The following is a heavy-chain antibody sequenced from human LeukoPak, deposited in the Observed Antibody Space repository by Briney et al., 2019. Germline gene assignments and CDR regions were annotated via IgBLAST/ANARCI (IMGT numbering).Heavy chain of an antibody. Sequence: HPGGSLRLSCAASGFTFSSYGMHWLRQLPGKGLEWVSFIRNDGSQEFYADSVKGRFTVSRDNSKNSLFVQMNSLRAEDTAVYFCAKSRSGSANWALQIFDNWGQGTLVTVSS. V-gene: IGHV3-30*02. D-gene: IGHD1-1*01. J-gene: IGHJ4*02. CDR1: GFTFSSYG. CDR2: IRNDGSQE. CDR3: AKSRSGSANWALQIFDN.